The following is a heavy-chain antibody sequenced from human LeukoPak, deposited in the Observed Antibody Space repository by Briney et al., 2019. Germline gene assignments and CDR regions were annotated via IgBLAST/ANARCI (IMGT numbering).Heavy chain of an antibody. J-gene: IGHJ3*02. D-gene: IGHD3-3*01. CDR1: GFTFSDYV. CDR2: IAYDGSNE. Sequence: GGSLRLSCAASGFTFSDYVMHWVRQAPRKGLEWVAVIAYDGSNEYYADSVKGRFTISRDNSKNTLYLQMNSLRAEDTAVYYCARDAETYYDFWSGYYWDAFDIWGQGTMVTVSS. V-gene: IGHV3-30-3*01. CDR3: ARDAETYYDFWSGYYWDAFDI.